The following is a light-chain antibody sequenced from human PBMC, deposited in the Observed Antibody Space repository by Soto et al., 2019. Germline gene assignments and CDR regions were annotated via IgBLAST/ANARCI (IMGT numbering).Light chain of an antibody. V-gene: IGKV3-20*01. J-gene: IGKJ1*01. Sequence: EIVLTQSPATLSLSPGERATLSCRASQSVSSYLAWYQQKPGQTPRLLIYDTSTRATGVPARFSGSRSGTDFTLTISRLEPEDFAVYYCQQYGSSGTFGQGTKVDIK. CDR3: QQYGSSGT. CDR1: QSVSSY. CDR2: DTS.